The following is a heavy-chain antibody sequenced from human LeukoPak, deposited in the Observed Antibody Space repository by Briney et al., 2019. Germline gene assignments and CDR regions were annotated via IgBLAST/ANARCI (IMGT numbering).Heavy chain of an antibody. CDR1: GYTFTGYY. D-gene: IGHD3-22*01. CDR2: INPNSGGT. CDR3: ARGAYYYDTSPGFDY. V-gene: IGHV1-2*02. J-gene: IGHJ4*02. Sequence: ASVKVSCKASGYTFTGYYMHWVRQAPGQGLEWMGWINPNSGGTNYAQKFQGRVTMTRDTSISTAYMELSRLRSDDTAVYYCARGAYYYDTSPGFDYWGQGTLVTVSS.